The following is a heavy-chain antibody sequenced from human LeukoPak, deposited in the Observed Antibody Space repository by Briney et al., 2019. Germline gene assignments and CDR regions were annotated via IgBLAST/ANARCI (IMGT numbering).Heavy chain of an antibody. D-gene: IGHD4-23*01. J-gene: IGHJ4*02. CDR1: GFTFSSYG. CDR3: ARDWAGGLDY. V-gene: IGHV3-33*01. CDR2: IWYDGSNK. Sequence: PGGSLRLSCAASGFTFSSYGMHWVRQAPGNGLEWVAVIWYDGSNKYYADSVKGRFTISRDNSNNKLYLQMDSLRGEDTAVYYCARDWAGGLDYWGQGTLVTVSS.